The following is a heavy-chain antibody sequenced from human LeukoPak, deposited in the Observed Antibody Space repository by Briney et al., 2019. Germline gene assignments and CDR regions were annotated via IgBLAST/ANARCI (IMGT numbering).Heavy chain of an antibody. CDR1: GFTFGSHA. D-gene: IGHD5-12*01. CDR2: ISSSSSYI. V-gene: IGHV3-21*01. J-gene: IGHJ4*02. Sequence: GGSLRLSCEASGFTFGSHAMYWVRQAPGKGLEWVSSISSSSSYIYYADSVKARFIISRDNAKNSLSLQMDSLRAEDTAVYYCVRDGGVSGYDLLDYWGQGTLVTVSS. CDR3: VRDGGVSGYDLLDY.